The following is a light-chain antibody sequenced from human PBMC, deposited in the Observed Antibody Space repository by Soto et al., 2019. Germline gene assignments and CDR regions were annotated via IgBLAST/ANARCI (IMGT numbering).Light chain of an antibody. CDR3: QQYYSTLYT. CDR1: QSVLYSSNNNNY. CDR2: SAS. V-gene: IGKV4-1*01. Sequence: DIVMTQSPDSLAVSLGERATINCKSSQSVLYSSNNNNYLAWYQQKPGQPPKLLIYSASTRESGVPDRFSGSGSGTDFTLTISSLQAEDVAVYYCQQYYSTLYTFGQGTKLEIK. J-gene: IGKJ2*01.